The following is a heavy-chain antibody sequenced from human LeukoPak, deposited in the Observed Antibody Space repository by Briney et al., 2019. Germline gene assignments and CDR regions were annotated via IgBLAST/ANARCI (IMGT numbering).Heavy chain of an antibody. CDR2: IWYDGSNK. J-gene: IGHJ4*02. Sequence: GGSLRLSCAASGFSFRNYGMHWVRQAPGEGREWESLIWYDGSNKYYADSVQGPLPISRDNSKNMLYLQRTRLRTEDTAGYDCATLRSDSSGWYYFDYWGQGTLVTVSS. CDR3: ATLRSDSSGWYYFDY. V-gene: IGHV3-30*02. D-gene: IGHD6-19*01. CDR1: GFSFRNYG.